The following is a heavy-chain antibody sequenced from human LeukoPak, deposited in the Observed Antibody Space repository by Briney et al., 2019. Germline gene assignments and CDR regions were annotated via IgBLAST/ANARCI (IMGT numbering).Heavy chain of an antibody. CDR3: ARAFPEYYYGSGSYSVYYFDY. CDR1: GGSISSYY. Sequence: SETLSLTCSVSGGSISSYYWSWIRQPPGKGLEWIGFIYYTGNTNYNPSLRSRVTISVDTSKNQFSLKLSSVTAADTAVYYCARAFPEYYYGSGSYSVYYFDYWGQGTLVTVSS. J-gene: IGHJ4*02. D-gene: IGHD3-10*01. V-gene: IGHV4-59*01. CDR2: IYYTGNT.